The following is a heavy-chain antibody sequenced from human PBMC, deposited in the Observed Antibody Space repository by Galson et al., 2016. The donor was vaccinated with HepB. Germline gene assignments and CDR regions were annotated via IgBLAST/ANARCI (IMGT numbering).Heavy chain of an antibody. Sequence: TLSLTCTVSGGSISSASHFWSWMRQPAGKGLEWIGRIYTNGDTEYTDYNPSLKSRVTISVDTSKNQFSLKLNSVTAADTAVYYCATKNGPGNGNFDRLFDIWGQGTMVTVSS. CDR3: ATKNGPGNGNFDRLFDI. V-gene: IGHV4-61*02. J-gene: IGHJ3*02. CDR2: IYTNG. D-gene: IGHD1-7*01. CDR1: GGSISSASHF.